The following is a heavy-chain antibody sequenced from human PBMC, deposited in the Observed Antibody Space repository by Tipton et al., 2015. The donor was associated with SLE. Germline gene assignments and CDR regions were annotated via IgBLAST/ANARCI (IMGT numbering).Heavy chain of an antibody. CDR2: IYGSGST. V-gene: IGHV4-59*01. J-gene: IGHJ6*02. Sequence: TLSLTCTVSGGSTNSYYWTWIRQPPGKGLEWIGRIYGSGSTNYNPSLTSRVTISQDTSKNQFSLKLCSVTAADTAVYYCAGYCTSTSCYEARGGMDVWGQRTTVTVSS. CDR1: GGSTNSYY. D-gene: IGHD2-2*01. CDR3: AGYCTSTSCYEARGGMDV.